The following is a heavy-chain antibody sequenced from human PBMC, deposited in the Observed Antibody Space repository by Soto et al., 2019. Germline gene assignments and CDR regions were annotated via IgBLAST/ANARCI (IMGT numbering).Heavy chain of an antibody. J-gene: IGHJ1*01. Sequence: EVQLLESGGGLVQPGGSLRLSCAASGFTFSSYAMSWVRQAPGKGLEWVSAISGSGGSTYYADSEKGRFTISRDNSKNTLYLQMNSLRAEDTAVYYCAKDFVGSGWIQHWGQGTLVTVSS. CDR2: ISGSGGST. D-gene: IGHD6-19*01. CDR3: AKDFVGSGWIQH. V-gene: IGHV3-23*01. CDR1: GFTFSSYA.